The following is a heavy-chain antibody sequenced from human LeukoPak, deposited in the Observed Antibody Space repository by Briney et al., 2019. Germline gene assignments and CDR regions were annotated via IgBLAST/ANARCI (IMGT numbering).Heavy chain of an antibody. D-gene: IGHD3-10*01. J-gene: IGHJ6*03. CDR1: GDSISTSDFY. CDR3: ARSVRGAMSGYYYYMDV. Sequence: PSETLSLTCTVSGDSISTSDFYWGWIRQPPGKGLEWIGSIHYRGSTYYNPSLKSRVTISVDTAMDQFSLHLSSVTAADTAVYYCARSVRGAMSGYYYYMDVWGKGTTVTISS. CDR2: IHYRGST. V-gene: IGHV4-39*01.